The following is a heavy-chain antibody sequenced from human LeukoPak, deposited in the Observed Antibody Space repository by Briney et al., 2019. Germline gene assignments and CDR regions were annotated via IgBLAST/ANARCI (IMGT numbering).Heavy chain of an antibody. D-gene: IGHD4-17*01. CDR2: ISGSGSPT. CDR1: GFIFSSYE. Sequence: GGSLRLSCAASGFIFSSYEMNWVRQSPGKGPEWLSYISGSGSPTYYADSVKGRFTISRDNAKNSLYLQMYSLRAEDTAIYYCTRDYGDYAYSGQGTLVTVYS. V-gene: IGHV3-48*03. J-gene: IGHJ4*02. CDR3: TRDYGDYAY.